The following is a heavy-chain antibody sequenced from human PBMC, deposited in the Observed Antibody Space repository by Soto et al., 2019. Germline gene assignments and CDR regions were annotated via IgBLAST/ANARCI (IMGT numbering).Heavy chain of an antibody. J-gene: IGHJ4*02. V-gene: IGHV3-23*01. CDR2: ISGSGGST. CDR1: GFTFSSYA. D-gene: IGHD3-22*01. Sequence: GGSLRLSCAASGFTFSSYAMSWVRQAPGKGLEWVSAISGSGGSTYYADSVKGRFTISRDNSKNTLYLQMNSLRAEDTAVYYCAKAPSYDSSGYYSLGGYFDYWGQGTLVTVSS. CDR3: AKAPSYDSSGYYSLGGYFDY.